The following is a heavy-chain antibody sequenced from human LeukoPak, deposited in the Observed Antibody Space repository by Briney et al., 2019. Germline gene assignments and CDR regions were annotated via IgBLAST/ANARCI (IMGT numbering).Heavy chain of an antibody. J-gene: IGHJ4*02. D-gene: IGHD3-22*01. CDR2: IYYSGST. V-gene: IGHV4-39*06. Sequence: SETLSLTCTVSGGSISSSSYYWGWIRQPPGKGLEWIGSIYYSGSTYYNPSLKSRVTISVDRSKNQFPLKLSSVTAADTAVYYCARGYDSSAYYPFDYWGQGTLVTVSS. CDR1: GGSISSSSYY. CDR3: ARGYDSSAYYPFDY.